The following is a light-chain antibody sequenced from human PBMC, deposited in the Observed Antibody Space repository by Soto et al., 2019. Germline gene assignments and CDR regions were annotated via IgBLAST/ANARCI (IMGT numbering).Light chain of an antibody. CDR2: AAS. J-gene: IGKJ1*01. CDR3: QQGYSRPRT. Sequence: EFVLTQSPGTLSLSPGERATLSCRASQSVSSYYLAWYQQKPGQAPRLLIYAASTRATGFPARFSGSGSGTDFTLTISSLQPEDFATYFCQQGYSRPRTFGQGTKVDIK. CDR1: QSVSSYY. V-gene: IGKV3-20*01.